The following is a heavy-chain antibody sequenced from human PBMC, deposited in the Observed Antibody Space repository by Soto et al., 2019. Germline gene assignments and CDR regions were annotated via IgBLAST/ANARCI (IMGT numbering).Heavy chain of an antibody. J-gene: IGHJ4*02. CDR1: GYTFTSYA. D-gene: IGHD6-13*01. CDR3: ARVYSSSRRVFDY. Sequence: GASVKVSCKASGYTFTSYAMHWVRQAPGQRLEWMGWINAGNGNTKYSQKFQGRVTITRDTSASTAYMELSSLRSEDTAVYYCARVYSSSRRVFDYWGQGTLVTVSS. CDR2: INAGNGNT. V-gene: IGHV1-3*01.